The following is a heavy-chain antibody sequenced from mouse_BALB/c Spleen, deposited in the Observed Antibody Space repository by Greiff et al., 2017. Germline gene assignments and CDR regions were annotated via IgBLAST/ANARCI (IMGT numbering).Heavy chain of an antibody. CDR3: ARGRTLAWFAY. CDR2: ISDGGSYT. CDR1: GFTFSDYY. J-gene: IGHJ3*01. V-gene: IGHV5-4*02. Sequence: DVKLVESGGGLVKPGGSLKLSCAASGFTFSDYYMYWVRQTPEKRLEWVATISDGGSYTYYPDSVKGRFTISRDNAKNNLYLQMSSLKSEDTAMYYCARGRTLAWFAYWGQGTLVTVSA.